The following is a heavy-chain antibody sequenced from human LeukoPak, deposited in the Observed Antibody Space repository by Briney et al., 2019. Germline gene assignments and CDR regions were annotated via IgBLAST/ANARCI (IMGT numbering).Heavy chain of an antibody. CDR1: GLTFSDYY. D-gene: IGHD1-26*01. V-gene: IGHV3-11*05. J-gene: IGHJ3*02. CDR3: ARDVVGTSGAFDI. CDR2: IGTSSTNT. Sequence: GGSLRLSCAASGLTFSDYYMSWIRQAPGKGLEWAPYIGTSSTNTNYADSVKGRFTISRDNAKNSLYLQMNSLRAEDTAVYYCARDVVGTSGAFDIWGQGTVVTVSS.